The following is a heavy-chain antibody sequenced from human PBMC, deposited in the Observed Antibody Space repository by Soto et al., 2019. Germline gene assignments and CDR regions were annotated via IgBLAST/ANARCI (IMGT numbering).Heavy chain of an antibody. CDR1: GFTFSSYA. CDR2: ISGSGGST. V-gene: IGHV3-23*01. J-gene: IGHJ3*02. D-gene: IGHD3-3*01. Sequence: GGSLRLSCAASGFTFSSYAMSWVRQAPGKGLEWVSAISGSGGSTYYADSVKDRFTISRDNSKNTLYLQMNSLRAEDTAVYYCAKDSLYYDFWSGPRDQLNAFDIWGQGTMVTVSS. CDR3: AKDSLYYDFWSGPRDQLNAFDI.